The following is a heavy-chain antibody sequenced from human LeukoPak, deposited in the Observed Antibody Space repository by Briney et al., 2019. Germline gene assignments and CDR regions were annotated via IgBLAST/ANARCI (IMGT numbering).Heavy chain of an antibody. CDR1: GFTFSSYS. CDR2: ISWNSGSI. Sequence: PGGSLRLSCAASGFTFSSYSMNWVRQAPGKGLEWVSGISWNSGSIAYADSVKGRFTISRDNAKNSLYLQMTSLRAEDTALYSCAKGGYCSSTSCYFDYWGQGTLVTVSS. V-gene: IGHV3-9*01. CDR3: AKGGYCSSTSCYFDY. D-gene: IGHD2-2*01. J-gene: IGHJ4*02.